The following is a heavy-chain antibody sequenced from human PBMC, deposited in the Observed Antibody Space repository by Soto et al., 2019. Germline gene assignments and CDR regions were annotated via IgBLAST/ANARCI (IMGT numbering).Heavy chain of an antibody. J-gene: IGHJ5*02. CDR1: GFTFSSYG. D-gene: IGHD2-2*02. Sequence: GGPLRLSCAASGFTFSSYGMHWVRQAPGKGLEWVAVISYDGSNKYYADSVKGRFTISRDNSKNTLYLQMNSLRAEDTAVYYCAKDLWRYHLLYRFAPRAQGTPVPVSS. CDR2: ISYDGSNK. V-gene: IGHV3-30*18. CDR3: AKDLWRYHLLYRFAP.